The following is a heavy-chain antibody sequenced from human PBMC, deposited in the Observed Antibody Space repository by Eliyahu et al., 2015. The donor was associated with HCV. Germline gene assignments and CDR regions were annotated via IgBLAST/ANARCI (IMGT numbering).Heavy chain of an antibody. Sequence: SVKGRFTISRDNAKNSLYLQMNRLRAEETAVYYCARDGGASNFFDGSGYYGDYWGQGALVTVSS. D-gene: IGHD3-22*01. CDR3: ARDGGASNFFDGSGYYGDY. J-gene: IGHJ4*02. V-gene: IGHV3-48*01.